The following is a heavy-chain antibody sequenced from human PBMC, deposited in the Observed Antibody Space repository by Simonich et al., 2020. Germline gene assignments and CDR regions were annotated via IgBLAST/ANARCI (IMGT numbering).Heavy chain of an antibody. J-gene: IGHJ4*02. D-gene: IGHD2-15*01. CDR2: MKPNSGNT. CDR3: ARGRGGMSRGYVDY. CDR1: GYTFTIYK. V-gene: IGHV1-8*03. Sequence: QVQLLQSWDEVKKPGASVKVSCKASGYTFTIYKINWVRQATGQELEWMGWMKPNSGNTCYEQKFQGRVTITRNTSISTAYMELGSLRSEYTAVYYCARGRGGMSRGYVDYWGQGTLVTVSS.